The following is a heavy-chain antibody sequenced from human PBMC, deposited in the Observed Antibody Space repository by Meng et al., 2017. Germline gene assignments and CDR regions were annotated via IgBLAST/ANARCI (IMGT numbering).Heavy chain of an antibody. Sequence: ASVKVSCKASGYTFTSYGISWVRQAPGQGLEWMGWISAYNGNTNYAQKLQGRVTMTTDTSTSTAYMELRSLISDDTAVYYCARRLGYCSSTSCYGGFLGYYFDYWGQGTLVTVSS. CDR2: ISAYNGNT. J-gene: IGHJ4*02. D-gene: IGHD2-2*01. CDR3: ARRLGYCSSTSCYGGFLGYYFDY. CDR1: GYTFTSYG. V-gene: IGHV1-18*01.